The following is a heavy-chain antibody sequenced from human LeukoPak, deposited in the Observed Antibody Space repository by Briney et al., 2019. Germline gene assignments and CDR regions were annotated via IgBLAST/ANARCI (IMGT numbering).Heavy chain of an antibody. CDR3: ARRAQYYYDSSGYFPY. Sequence: SETLSLTCAVYGGSFSGYYWSWIRQPPGKGLEWIGGINHSGSTNYNPSLKSRVTISVDTSKNQFSLKLSSVTAADTAVYYCARRAQYYYDSSGYFPYWGQGTLVTVSS. CDR2: INHSGST. CDR1: GGSFSGYY. J-gene: IGHJ4*02. D-gene: IGHD3-22*01. V-gene: IGHV4-34*01.